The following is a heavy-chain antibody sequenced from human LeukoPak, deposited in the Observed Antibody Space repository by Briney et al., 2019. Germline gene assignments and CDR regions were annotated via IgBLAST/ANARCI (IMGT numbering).Heavy chain of an antibody. Sequence: SGPTRVKPTQTLTLTCTFSGFSLSTSGVGVGWIGQPPGKALEWLALIYWDDDKNYSPSLKSRLTITKDTSKNQVVLTMTNMDPVDTATYYCAHTPTVTNWAYWGQGTLVTVSS. V-gene: IGHV2-5*02. CDR1: GFSLSTSGVG. D-gene: IGHD4-17*01. CDR2: IYWDDDK. CDR3: AHTPTVTNWAY. J-gene: IGHJ4*02.